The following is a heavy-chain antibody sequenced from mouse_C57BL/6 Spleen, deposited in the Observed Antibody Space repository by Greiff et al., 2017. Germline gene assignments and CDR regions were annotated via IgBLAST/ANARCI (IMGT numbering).Heavy chain of an antibody. J-gene: IGHJ4*01. D-gene: IGHD1-1*01. CDR2: FLPGSGST. V-gene: IGHV1-9*01. Sequence: QVQLKQSGAELMKPGASVKLSCKATGYTFPGYWIEWVKQRPGHGLEWIGEFLPGSGSTNYNEKFKGKATFTADNSSTTAYMQLSSLNTEDSAIXYGTGYGSNCLDAMDYWGQGTAVTVSS. CDR1: GYTFPGYW. CDR3: TGYGSNCLDAMDY.